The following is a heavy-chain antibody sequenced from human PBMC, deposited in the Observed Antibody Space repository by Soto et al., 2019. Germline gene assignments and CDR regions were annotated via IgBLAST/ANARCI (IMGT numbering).Heavy chain of an antibody. CDR3: ARGFGRFNY. D-gene: IGHD3-10*01. V-gene: IGHV3-48*03. CDR1: GFTFNDFA. CDR2: IDGSGTTK. Sequence: EVQLLESGGGLVQPGGSLRLSCGVSGFTFNDFAMNWVRQAPGKGLEWLAYIDGSGTTKKYADSVRGRSTISRDNPNHSLVLQMSSLSAADTAIYFCARGFGRFNYWGQGTLVSVSS. J-gene: IGHJ4*02.